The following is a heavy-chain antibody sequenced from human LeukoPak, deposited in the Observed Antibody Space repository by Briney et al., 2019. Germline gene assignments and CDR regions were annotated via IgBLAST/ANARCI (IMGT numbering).Heavy chain of an antibody. CDR1: GFTFSSYG. Sequence: PGGSLRLSCAASGFTFSSYGMHWVRQAPGKGLEWVAVISYDGSNKYYADSVKGRFTISRDNSKNTLYLQMNSLRAEDTAVYYCAKATVTRGYYFDYWGQGTLVTVSS. V-gene: IGHV3-30*18. CDR2: ISYDGSNK. D-gene: IGHD4-17*01. J-gene: IGHJ4*02. CDR3: AKATVTRGYYFDY.